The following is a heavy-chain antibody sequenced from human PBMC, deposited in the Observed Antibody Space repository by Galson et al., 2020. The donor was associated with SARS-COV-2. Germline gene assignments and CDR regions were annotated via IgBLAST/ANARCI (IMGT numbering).Heavy chain of an antibody. V-gene: IGHV3-23*01. CDR2: ISGSGGST. D-gene: IGHD3-22*01. Sequence: GGSLRLSCAASGFTFSSYAMSWVRQAPGKGLEWVSAISGSGGSTYYADSVKGRFTISRDNSKNTLYLQMNSLRAEDTAVYYCAKVGAGNYYDSSGYGYYGMDVWGQGTTVTVSS. J-gene: IGHJ6*02. CDR3: AKVGAGNYYDSSGYGYYGMDV. CDR1: GFTFSSYA.